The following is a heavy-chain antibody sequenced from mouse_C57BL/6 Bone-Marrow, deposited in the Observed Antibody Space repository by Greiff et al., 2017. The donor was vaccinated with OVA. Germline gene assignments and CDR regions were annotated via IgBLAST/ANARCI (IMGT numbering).Heavy chain of an antibody. CDR1: GYTFTSYW. Sequence: VQLQQSGAELVKPGASVKMSCKASGYTFTSYWITWVKQRPGQGLEWIGDIYPGSGSTNYNEKFKSKATLTVDTSSSTAYMQLSSLTSEDSAVYYCARLLTTVERDYFDYWGQGTTLTVSS. CDR3: ARLLTTVERDYFDY. CDR2: IYPGSGST. V-gene: IGHV1-55*01. J-gene: IGHJ2*01. D-gene: IGHD1-1*01.